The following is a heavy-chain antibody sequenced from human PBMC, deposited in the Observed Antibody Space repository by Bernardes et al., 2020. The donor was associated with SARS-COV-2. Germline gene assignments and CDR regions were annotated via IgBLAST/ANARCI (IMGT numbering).Heavy chain of an antibody. V-gene: IGHV3-7*01. CDR2: IKQDGSEK. J-gene: IGHJ6*02. CDR3: ARDRCGVYCGMDV. Sequence: GGSLRLSCAASGFTFSSYWMSWVRQAPGKGLEWVANIKQDGSEKYYVDSVKGRFTISRDNAKNSLYLQMNSLRAEDTAVYYCARDRCGVYCGMDVWGQGTTVTVSS. CDR1: GFTFSSYW. D-gene: IGHD3-10*01.